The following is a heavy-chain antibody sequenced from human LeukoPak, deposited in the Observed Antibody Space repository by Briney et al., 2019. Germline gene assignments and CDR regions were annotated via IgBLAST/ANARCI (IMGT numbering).Heavy chain of an antibody. CDR1: GFTFSNAW. J-gene: IGHJ4*02. V-gene: IGHV3-49*04. D-gene: IGHD2-2*01. CDR2: IRSKAYGGTT. CDR3: TSPRYCSSTSCSWVDY. Sequence: GGSLRLSCAASGFTFSNAWMSWVRQAPGKGLEWVGFIRSKAYGGTTEYAASVKGRFTISRDGSKSIAYLQMSSLKTEDTAVYYCTSPRYCSSTSCSWVDYWGQGTLVTVSS.